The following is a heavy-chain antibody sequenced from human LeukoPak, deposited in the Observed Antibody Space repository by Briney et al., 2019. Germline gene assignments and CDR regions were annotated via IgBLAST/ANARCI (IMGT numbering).Heavy chain of an antibody. D-gene: IGHD3/OR15-3a*01. V-gene: IGHV3-66*03. CDR2: IRDSGEA. Sequence: GGSLRLSCAVSGFRVSDYCMSWVRQAPGKGLEWVGLIRDSGEAFYADFARGRFAISRNESENTLYLQMNSLRVEDTAVYFCARDRAANQDWVEFDPWGQGTPVIVSS. CDR3: ARDRAANQDWVEFDP. CDR1: GFRVSDYC. J-gene: IGHJ5*02.